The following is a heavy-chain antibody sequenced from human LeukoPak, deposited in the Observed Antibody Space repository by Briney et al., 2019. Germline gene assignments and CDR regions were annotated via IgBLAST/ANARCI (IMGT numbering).Heavy chain of an antibody. V-gene: IGHV3-48*01. CDR2: ISSRSATI. D-gene: IGHD6-13*01. Sequence: PGRSLRLSCAASGFTFDDYAMHWVRQAPGKGLEWVSYISSRSATIYYADSVKGRFTISRDNAKNSLYLQMNSLRAEDTAVYYCARDPLSSSSFDLWGQGTLVTVSS. CDR3: ARDPLSSSSFDL. J-gene: IGHJ4*02. CDR1: GFTFDDYA.